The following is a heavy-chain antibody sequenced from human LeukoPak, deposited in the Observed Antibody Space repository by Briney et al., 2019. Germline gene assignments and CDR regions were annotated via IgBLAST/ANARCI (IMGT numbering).Heavy chain of an antibody. Sequence: SETLSLTCTVSGGSISGYFWSWIRQPPGKGLEWIGEINHSGSTNYNPSLKSRVTISVDTSKNQFSLKLSSVTAADTAVYYCARGNYYGSGSDYWGQGTLVTVSS. J-gene: IGHJ4*02. V-gene: IGHV4-34*01. CDR3: ARGNYYGSGSDY. CDR1: GGSISGYF. CDR2: INHSGST. D-gene: IGHD3-10*01.